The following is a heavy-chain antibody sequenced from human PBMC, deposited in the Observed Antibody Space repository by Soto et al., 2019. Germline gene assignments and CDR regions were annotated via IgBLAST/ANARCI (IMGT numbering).Heavy chain of an antibody. V-gene: IGHV3-23*01. CDR1: GFTFSSYD. CDR3: TKRLGSTATTYGDY. CDR2: ISDNGGTT. J-gene: IGHJ4*02. Sequence: PAGSLRLSCTASGFTFSSYDMSWGRQAPGKGLEWVSVISDNGGTTYYADSVKGRFTISRDNSKNTLYLQMNSLRVEDTAVYYCTKRLGSTATTYGDYWGQGTLVTVSS. D-gene: IGHD1-1*01.